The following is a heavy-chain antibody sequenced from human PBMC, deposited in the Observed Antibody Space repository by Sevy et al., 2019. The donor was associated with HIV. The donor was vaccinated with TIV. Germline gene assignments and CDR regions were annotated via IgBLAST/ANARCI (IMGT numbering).Heavy chain of an antibody. CDR3: ARDDTYGGNLNQYSEY. V-gene: IGHV3-30*04. CDR2: MSSDGSNK. J-gene: IGHJ4*02. CDR1: GFTFSSYA. D-gene: IGHD2-15*01. Sequence: GGSLRLSCAASGFTFSSYAMHWVRQAPGKGLEWVAVMSSDGSNKYYADSVKGRFTISRDNSKNTLYLQMNSLRAEDTALYYCARDDTYGGNLNQYSEYWGQGTLVTVSS.